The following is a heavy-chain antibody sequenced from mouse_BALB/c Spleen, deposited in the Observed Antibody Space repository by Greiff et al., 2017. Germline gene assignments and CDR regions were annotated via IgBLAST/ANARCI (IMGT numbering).Heavy chain of an antibody. Sequence: VQLQQSGPGLVQPSQSLSITCTVSGFSLTSYGVHWVRQSPGKGLEWLGVIWSGGSTDYNAAFIYRLSISKDNSKSQVFFKMNSLQADDTAIYYCVQYDYYAMDYWGQGTSVTVSS. CDR1: GFSLTSYG. CDR2: IWSGGST. V-gene: IGHV2-2-2*01. D-gene: IGHD2-10*02. CDR3: VQYDYYAMDY. J-gene: IGHJ4*01.